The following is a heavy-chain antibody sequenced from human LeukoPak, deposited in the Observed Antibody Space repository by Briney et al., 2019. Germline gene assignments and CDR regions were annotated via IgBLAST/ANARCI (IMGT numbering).Heavy chain of an antibody. CDR3: TGGGSSYYAGWSDP. CDR2: IKQHASEK. V-gene: IGHV3-7*03. D-gene: IGHD3-10*01. CDR1: GFSFSSFW. Sequence: GGSLSLSCVASGFSFSSFWMTWVRQAPGKGLEWVASIKQHASEKHYVDSVKGRFTISRDDARNSVSLHMSSLRDDDTALYYCTGGGSSYYAGWSDPWGRGPLVPVPS. J-gene: IGHJ5*02.